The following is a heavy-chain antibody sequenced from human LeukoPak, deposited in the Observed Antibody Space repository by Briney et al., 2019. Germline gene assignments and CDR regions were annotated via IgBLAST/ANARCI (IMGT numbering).Heavy chain of an antibody. CDR1: GSTFSSNY. Sequence: GGSLRLSCGAWGSTFSSNYLTWFRQAPGKGLDGASVIFRGGSTYYADSVKGRFTISRDNSKNTLYLQMNSLRAEDTAVYYCARGMNYDSSGYYSGEDYFDYWGQGTLVTVSS. D-gene: IGHD3-22*01. CDR2: IFRGGST. V-gene: IGHV3-66*01. CDR3: ARGMNYDSSGYYSGEDYFDY. J-gene: IGHJ4*02.